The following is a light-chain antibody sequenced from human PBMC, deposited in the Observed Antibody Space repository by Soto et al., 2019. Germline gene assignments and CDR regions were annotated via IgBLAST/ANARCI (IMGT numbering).Light chain of an antibody. Sequence: QSALTQPASVSGSPGHSITISCTGTSSDVGSYNLVSWYQQHPGKAPKLMIYEGNKRPSGVSNRFSGSKSANTASLTISGLQTEDEADYYCCSYAGTNTFVFGTGTKVTVL. J-gene: IGLJ1*01. CDR1: SSDVGSYNL. CDR2: EGN. V-gene: IGLV2-23*01. CDR3: CSYAGTNTFV.